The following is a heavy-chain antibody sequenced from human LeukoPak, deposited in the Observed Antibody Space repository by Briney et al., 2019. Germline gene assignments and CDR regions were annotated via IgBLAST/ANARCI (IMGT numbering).Heavy chain of an antibody. V-gene: IGHV3-15*04. CDR2: IAVTPDGPAT. CDR3: VWSSTWDKRFYLDQ. J-gene: IGHJ4*02. CDR1: GFTFNLAW. D-gene: IGHD6-6*01. Sequence: SGGSLRLSCAASGFTFNLAWMSWVRQTPGKGLQWVARIAVTPDGPATDYATPVRGRFTISRDDSRNMVYLQMSSLRTDDTAVYYCVWSSTWDKRFYLDQWGQGTLVTVSS.